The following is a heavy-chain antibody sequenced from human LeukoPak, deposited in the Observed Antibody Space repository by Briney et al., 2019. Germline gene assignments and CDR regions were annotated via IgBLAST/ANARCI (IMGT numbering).Heavy chain of an antibody. CDR3: ARGELVAAAGAAWFDP. CDR2: IIPIFGTA. D-gene: IGHD6-13*01. Sequence: SVKVSSKASGGTFSSYAISWVRQAPGQGLEWMGRIIPIFGTANYAQKFQGRVTITTDEPTSTAYMELSSLRSEDTAVYYCARGELVAAAGAAWFDPWGQGTLVTVSS. V-gene: IGHV1-69*05. J-gene: IGHJ5*02. CDR1: GGTFSSYA.